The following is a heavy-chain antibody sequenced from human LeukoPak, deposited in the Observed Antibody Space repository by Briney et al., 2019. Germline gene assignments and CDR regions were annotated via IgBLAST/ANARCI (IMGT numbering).Heavy chain of an antibody. J-gene: IGHJ6*02. Sequence: SVTVSCKASGGTFSSYAISWVRQAPGQGLEWMGGIIPIFGTANYAQKFQGRVTITADESTSTAYMELSSLRSGDTAVYYCARSRKGSYYGMDVWGQGTTVTVSS. CDR1: GGTFSSYA. CDR2: IIPIFGTA. V-gene: IGHV1-69*01. CDR3: ARSRKGSYYGMDV.